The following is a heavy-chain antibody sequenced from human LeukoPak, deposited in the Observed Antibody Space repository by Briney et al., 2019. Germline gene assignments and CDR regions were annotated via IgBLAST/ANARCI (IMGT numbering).Heavy chain of an antibody. CDR3: ARRPSYDFWSGYYGVDGLDV. V-gene: IGHV5-51*01. Sequence: GESLKISCKTSGYSFLSHWIVWVRQMPGKGLEWLGIIYPGDSDTRYSPSFQGQVTISADKSISTAYLHWSSLRASDTAMYYCARRPSYDFWSGYYGVDGLDVWGQGTMVTVSS. CDR2: IYPGDSDT. CDR1: GYSFLSHW. J-gene: IGHJ3*01. D-gene: IGHD3-3*01.